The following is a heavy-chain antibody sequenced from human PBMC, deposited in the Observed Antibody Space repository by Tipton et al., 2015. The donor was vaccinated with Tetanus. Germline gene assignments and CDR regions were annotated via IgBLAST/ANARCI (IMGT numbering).Heavy chain of an antibody. V-gene: IGHV4-61*05. D-gene: IGHD6-19*01. CDR3: ARPIKQWLVPVDS. CDR2: ISSSGST. CDR1: GGSISDKKYY. J-gene: IGHJ4*02. Sequence: TLSLTCTVSGGSISDKKYYWGWIRQPPGKGLEWLAYISSSGSTNSNYSLKSRVTISLDTSKTHFYLNLSSVTAADTAVYYCARPIKQWLVPVDSWGQGTLVTVSS.